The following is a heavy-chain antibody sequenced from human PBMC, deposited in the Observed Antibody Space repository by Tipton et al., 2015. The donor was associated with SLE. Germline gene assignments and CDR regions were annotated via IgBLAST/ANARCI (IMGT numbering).Heavy chain of an antibody. CDR1: GYAFTSYY. CDR2: INPASGSA. CDR3: ARGENVDN. V-gene: IGHV1-46*01. Sequence: QLVQSGAEVKKPGASVTVSCKASGYAFTSYYIHWLRQAPGQGLEWMGIINPASGSATYAQKFRGRVTMTRDLSTTTVYMGLSGLRSDDTAVFFCARGENVDNWGQGTQVSVSS. J-gene: IGHJ4*02.